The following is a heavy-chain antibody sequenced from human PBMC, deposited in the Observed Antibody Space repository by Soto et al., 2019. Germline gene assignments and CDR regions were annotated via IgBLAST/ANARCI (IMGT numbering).Heavy chain of an antibody. CDR3: ARDGNWNYVFSD. Sequence: VGSLRLSCAASGFTFSRYWMHWVRQAPGKGLVWVSRINSDGSSTSYADSVKGRFTISRDNAKNTLYLQMNSLRAEDTAVYYCARDGNWNYVFSDWGQGTLVTVSS. CDR2: INSDGSST. J-gene: IGHJ4*02. D-gene: IGHD1-7*01. V-gene: IGHV3-74*01. CDR1: GFTFSRYW.